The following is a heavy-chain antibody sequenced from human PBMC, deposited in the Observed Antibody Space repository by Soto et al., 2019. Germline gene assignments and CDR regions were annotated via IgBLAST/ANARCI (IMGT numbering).Heavy chain of an antibody. D-gene: IGHD5-12*01. CDR1: GYSFTSYW. V-gene: IGHV5-10-1*01. Sequence: PGESLKISCKGSGYSFTSYWISWVRQMPGKGLEWMGRIDPSDSYTNYSPSFQGHVTISADKSISTAYLQWSSLKASDTAMYYCAREAGVRGYEYRRHNWFDPWGQGTLVTDSS. CDR3: AREAGVRGYEYRRHNWFDP. CDR2: IDPSDSYT. J-gene: IGHJ5*02.